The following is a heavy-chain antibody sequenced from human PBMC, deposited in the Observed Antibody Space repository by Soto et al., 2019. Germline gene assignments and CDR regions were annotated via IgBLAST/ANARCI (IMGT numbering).Heavy chain of an antibody. D-gene: IGHD2-2*03. V-gene: IGHV1-3*01. Sequence: ASVKVSCKASGYTFTSYAMHWVRQAPGQRLEWMGWINAGNGNTKYSQKFQGRVTITRDTSASTAYMELSSLRSEDAAVYYCARDGYCSSTSCYGTPVDYWGQGTLVTLSS. CDR1: GYTFTSYA. J-gene: IGHJ4*02. CDR3: ARDGYCSSTSCYGTPVDY. CDR2: INAGNGNT.